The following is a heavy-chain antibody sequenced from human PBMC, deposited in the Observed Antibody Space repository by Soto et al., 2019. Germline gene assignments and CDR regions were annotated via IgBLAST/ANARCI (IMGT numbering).Heavy chain of an antibody. D-gene: IGHD3-9*01. CDR3: VKVGILTGYPKLYNWFDP. V-gene: IGHV4-34*01. CDR1: GGSFSGYY. J-gene: IGHJ5*02. Sequence: PSETLSLTCAVYGGSFSGYYWTWIRQPPGTGLEWIGEINHSGSTNYNPSLKSRVTISVDTSKNQFSLKLTSVTAADTAVYYCVKVGILTGYPKLYNWFDPWGQGTLVTVSS. CDR2: INHSGST.